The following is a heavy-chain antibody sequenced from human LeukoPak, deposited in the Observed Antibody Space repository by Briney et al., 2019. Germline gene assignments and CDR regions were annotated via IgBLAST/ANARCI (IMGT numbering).Heavy chain of an antibody. D-gene: IGHD3-10*01. V-gene: IGHV3-23*01. J-gene: IGHJ4*02. CDR2: ITGSGGST. CDR1: GFTFDNFA. Sequence: GGSLRLSCTPSGFTFDNFAMTWVRQAPGKGLEWVSEITGSGGSTYYADSVKGRFTISRDNSKNTLYLQMNSLRAEDTAIYYCARELFDFDYWGQGTLVTVSS. CDR3: ARELFDFDY.